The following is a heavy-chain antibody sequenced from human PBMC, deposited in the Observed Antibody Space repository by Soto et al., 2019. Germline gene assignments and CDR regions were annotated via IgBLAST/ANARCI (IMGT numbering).Heavy chain of an antibody. CDR2: IYYIGST. CDR1: GGSISSYY. CDR3: ARDSTPPWAARTLYYYYYGMDV. J-gene: IGHJ6*02. V-gene: IGHV4-59*01. Sequence: ETLSLTYTVPGGSISSYYGSWIRQPPGKGLEWIGYIYYIGSTNYNPCLKIRVTISVDTSKNQFSLKLSSVTAADTAVYYCARDSTPPWAARTLYYYYYGMDVWGQGTTVTVSS. D-gene: IGHD6-6*01.